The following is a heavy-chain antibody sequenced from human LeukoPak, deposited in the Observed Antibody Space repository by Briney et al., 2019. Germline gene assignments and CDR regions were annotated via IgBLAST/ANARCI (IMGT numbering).Heavy chain of an antibody. CDR2: ISSSSSYI. Sequence: RGSLRLSCAASGFTFSSYSMNWVRQAPGKGLEWVSSISSSSSYIYYADSVKGRFTISRDNAKNSLYLQMNSLRAEDTAVYYCARGSSGSYYLFNNYDYWGQGTLVTVSS. CDR3: ARGSSGSYYLFNNYDY. D-gene: IGHD1-26*01. V-gene: IGHV3-21*01. J-gene: IGHJ4*02. CDR1: GFTFSSYS.